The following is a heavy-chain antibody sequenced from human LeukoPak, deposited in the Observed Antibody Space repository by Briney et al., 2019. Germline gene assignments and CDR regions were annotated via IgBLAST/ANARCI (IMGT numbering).Heavy chain of an antibody. D-gene: IGHD4-17*01. V-gene: IGHV4-4*07. Sequence: NTSETLSLTCTVSGGSISSYYWSWTRQPAGKGLEWIGRIHTSGSTNYNPSLKSRLTMSVDTSKNQFSLKLNSVTAADTAVYYCVRAGDYGDYVGWFDPWGQGTLVTVSS. J-gene: IGHJ5*02. CDR3: VRAGDYGDYVGWFDP. CDR1: GGSISSYY. CDR2: IHTSGST.